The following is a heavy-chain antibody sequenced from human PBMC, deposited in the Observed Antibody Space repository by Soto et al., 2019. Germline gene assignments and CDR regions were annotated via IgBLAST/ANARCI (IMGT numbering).Heavy chain of an antibody. CDR1: GGSISSYY. CDR3: ARSYINNWFDP. D-gene: IGHD2-15*01. V-gene: IGHV4-59*01. J-gene: IGHJ5*02. Sequence: PSETLSLTCTVSGGSISSYYWSWIRQPPGKGLEWIGYIYYSGSTNYNPSLKSRVTISVDTSKNQFSLKLSSVTAADTAVYYCARSYINNWFDPWGQGTLVTVSS. CDR2: IYYSGST.